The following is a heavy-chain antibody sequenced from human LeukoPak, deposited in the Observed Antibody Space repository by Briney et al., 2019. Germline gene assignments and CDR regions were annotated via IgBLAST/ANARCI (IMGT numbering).Heavy chain of an antibody. CDR1: GFTFSSYG. CDR2: IRYDGSNK. J-gene: IGHJ4*02. V-gene: IGHV3-30*02. CDR3: ARGIPPIGWGLDY. Sequence: PGGSLRLSCAASGFTFSSYGMHWVRQAPGKGLEWVAFIRYDGSNKYYADSVKGRFTISRDNSKNTLYLQMNGLRAEDTAVYYCARGIPPIGWGLDYWGQGTLVTVSS. D-gene: IGHD2-2*03.